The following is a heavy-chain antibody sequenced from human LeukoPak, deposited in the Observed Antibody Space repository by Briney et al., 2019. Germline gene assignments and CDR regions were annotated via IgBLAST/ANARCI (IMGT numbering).Heavy chain of an antibody. V-gene: IGHV1-2*02. J-gene: IGHJ3*02. D-gene: IGHD5-24*01. Sequence: ASVKVSCKASGYTFTGYYVHWVRQAPGQGLEWMGWINPNSGGTNYAQKFQGRVTMTRDTSISTAYMELSRLRSDDTAVYYCARAMATVVGAFDIWGQGTMVTVSS. CDR2: INPNSGGT. CDR3: ARAMATVVGAFDI. CDR1: GYTFTGYY.